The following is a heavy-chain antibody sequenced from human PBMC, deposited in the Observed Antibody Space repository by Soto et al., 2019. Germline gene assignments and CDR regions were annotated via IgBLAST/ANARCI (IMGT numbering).Heavy chain of an antibody. V-gene: IGHV3-20*04. CDR3: ARAGVVAVAVDAFDL. CDR1: GFRFDDFG. CDR2: ITWNGGST. Sequence: EVELVESGGGVVRPGGSLRLSCAASGFRFDDFGMSWVRQAPGKGLEWVSGITWNGGSTGYADSVKGRFRISRDNAKNSMYLQMASLRAEDTGIYCCARAGVVAVAVDAFDLGGQGTMVTVSS. J-gene: IGHJ3*01. D-gene: IGHD6-19*01.